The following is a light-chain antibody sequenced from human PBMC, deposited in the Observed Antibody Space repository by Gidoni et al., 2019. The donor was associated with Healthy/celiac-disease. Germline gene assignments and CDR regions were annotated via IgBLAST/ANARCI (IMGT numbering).Light chain of an antibody. CDR3: QQYGSSPPRT. CDR2: GAS. V-gene: IGKV3-20*01. CDR1: QSVSSSY. Sequence: EIVLTQSPGTLSLSPGERATLSCRASQSVSSSYLAWYQQKPGQAPRLLIYGASSRATGIPDRFSGSGSGTDFTLTISRLDPEDFAVYYCQQYGSSPPRTFXHXTKVEIK. J-gene: IGKJ1*01.